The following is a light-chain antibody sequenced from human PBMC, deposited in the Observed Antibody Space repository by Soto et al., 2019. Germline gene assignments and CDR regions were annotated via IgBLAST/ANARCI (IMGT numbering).Light chain of an antibody. V-gene: IGLV1-51*02. CDR3: ETWDSSLSAGV. J-gene: IGLJ3*02. CDR2: ENN. CDR1: SSNIGNNY. Sequence: QSVLTQPPSVSAAPGQKVTISCSGSSSNIGNNYVSWYKQLPGTAPKLLIYENNKRPSGIPDRFSGSKSGTSATLGITGLQTGDEADYYCETWDSSLSAGVFGGGTKVTVL.